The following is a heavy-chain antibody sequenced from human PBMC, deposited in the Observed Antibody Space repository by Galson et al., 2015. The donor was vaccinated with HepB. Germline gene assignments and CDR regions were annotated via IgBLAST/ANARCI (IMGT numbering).Heavy chain of an antibody. Sequence: SVKVSCKASSYAFTSHGLSWVRQAPGQGLEWMGWINTHNGNTDYGQKFEGRVTLTADTSTTTAYMELRGLKSGDTALYFCARDGIRGDFFDYWGQGTLVTVSS. CDR1: SYAFTSHG. V-gene: IGHV1-18*01. J-gene: IGHJ4*02. CDR3: ARDGIRGDFFDY. D-gene: IGHD7-27*01. CDR2: INTHNGNT.